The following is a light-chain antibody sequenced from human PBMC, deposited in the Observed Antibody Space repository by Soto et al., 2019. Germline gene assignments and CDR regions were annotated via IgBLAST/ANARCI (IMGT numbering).Light chain of an antibody. CDR2: DNN. CDR3: GTWDSNLSVVL. J-gene: IGLJ2*01. V-gene: IGLV1-51*01. CDR1: SSNIGNNY. Sequence: QSVLTQPPSVSAAPGQKVTISCSGSSSNIGNNYVSWYQQLPGTAPKLLIYDNNKRPSGIPDRFSGSKSGTSATLGITGLQTGDEADYYCGTWDSNLSVVLFGGGTKVTVL.